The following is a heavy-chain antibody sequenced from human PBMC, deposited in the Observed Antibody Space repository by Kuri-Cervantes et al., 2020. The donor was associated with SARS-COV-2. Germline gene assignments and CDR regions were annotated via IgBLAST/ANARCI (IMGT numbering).Heavy chain of an antibody. J-gene: IGHJ4*02. CDR2: ISYDGSNK. D-gene: IGHD2-8*01. Sequence: GESLKISCAASGFTFSSYAMHWVRQAPGKGLEWGAVISYDGSNKYYADSVKGRFTMSRDNSKNTLYLQMNSLRAEDTAVYYCARVMMYGGFLGRPLAYWGQGTLVTVSS. CDR1: GFTFSSYA. V-gene: IGHV3-30-3*01. CDR3: ARVMMYGGFLGRPLAY.